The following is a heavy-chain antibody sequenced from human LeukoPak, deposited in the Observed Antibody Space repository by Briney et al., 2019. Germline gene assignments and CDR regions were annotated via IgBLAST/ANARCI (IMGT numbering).Heavy chain of an antibody. CDR2: INHSGST. D-gene: IGHD1-7*01. CDR3: ARYRYNWNYYFDY. Sequence: SETLSLTCAVYGGSFSGYYWSWIRQPPGKGLEWIGEINHSGSTNYNPSLKSRVTISVDTSKNQFSLKLSPVTAADTAVYYCARYRYNWNYYFDYWGQGTLVTVSS. V-gene: IGHV4-34*01. J-gene: IGHJ4*02. CDR1: GGSFSGYY.